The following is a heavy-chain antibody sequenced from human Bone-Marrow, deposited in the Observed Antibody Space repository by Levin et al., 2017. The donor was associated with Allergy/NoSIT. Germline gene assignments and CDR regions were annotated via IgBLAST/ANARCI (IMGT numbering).Heavy chain of an antibody. CDR3: ATVYGSGWYSAFDV. D-gene: IGHD6-19*01. J-gene: IGHJ3*01. CDR1: GFTFRIYA. CDR2: IVGSGDNT. V-gene: IGHV3-23*01. Sequence: GGSLRLSCAASGFTFRIYAMSWVRQAPGKGLEWVSAIVGSGDNTYYADSVKGRFTISRDNSKNTLYLQMNSLSAEDTAVYYCATVYGSGWYSAFDVWGQGTMVTVSS.